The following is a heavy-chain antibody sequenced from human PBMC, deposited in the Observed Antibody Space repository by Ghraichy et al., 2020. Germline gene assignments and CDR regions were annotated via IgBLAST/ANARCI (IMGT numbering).Heavy chain of an antibody. CDR3: ARLGYSSGWTLYYFDY. Sequence: LNISCTVSGGSISSSSYYWGWIRQPPGKGLEWIGSIYYSGSTYYNPSLKSRVTISVDTSKNQFSLKLSSVTAADTAVYYCARLGYSSGWTLYYFDYWGQGTLVTVSS. J-gene: IGHJ4*02. D-gene: IGHD6-19*01. V-gene: IGHV4-39*01. CDR1: GGSISSSSYY. CDR2: IYYSGST.